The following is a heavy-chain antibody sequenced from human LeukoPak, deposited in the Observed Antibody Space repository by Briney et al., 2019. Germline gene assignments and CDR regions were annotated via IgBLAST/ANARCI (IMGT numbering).Heavy chain of an antibody. Sequence: SVKVSCKASGYTFTSYGISWVRQAPGQGLEWMGWISAYNGNTNYAQKLQGRVTMTTDTSTSTAYMELRSLRSDDTAVYYCAGRPDDLRFYNWFDPWGQGTLVTVSS. CDR1: GYTFTSYG. D-gene: IGHD3-3*01. J-gene: IGHJ5*02. CDR3: AGRPDDLRFYNWFDP. CDR2: ISAYNGNT. V-gene: IGHV1-18*01.